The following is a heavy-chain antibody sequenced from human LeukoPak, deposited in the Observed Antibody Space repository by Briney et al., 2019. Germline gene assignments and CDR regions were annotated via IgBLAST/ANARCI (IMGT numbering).Heavy chain of an antibody. J-gene: IGHJ4*02. Sequence: GGSLRLSCAASGFTISNFWMSWVRQAPGKGLEWAANIKQDGSEKKYVDSVKGRFTISRDNAKNSLYLQMDSLRAEDTALYYCARGGGGNGFDSWGQGTLVTVSS. CDR2: IKQDGSEK. CDR1: GFTISNFW. D-gene: IGHD4-23*01. CDR3: ARGGGGNGFDS. V-gene: IGHV3-7*03.